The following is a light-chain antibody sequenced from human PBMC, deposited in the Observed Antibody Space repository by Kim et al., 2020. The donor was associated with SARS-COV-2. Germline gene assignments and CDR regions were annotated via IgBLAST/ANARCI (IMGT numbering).Light chain of an antibody. CDR2: KAS. CDR1: QSIANF. V-gene: IGKV1-5*03. J-gene: IGKJ1*01. CDR3: QQYYAYPWT. Sequence: DIQMTQSPSTLSASAGDRVTITCRASQSIANFLAWYQQKPGRAPKLLIYKASSLESGVPSRFSGSGSGTEFTLTITSLQPDDFATYYCQQYYAYPWTFGQGTQVDIK.